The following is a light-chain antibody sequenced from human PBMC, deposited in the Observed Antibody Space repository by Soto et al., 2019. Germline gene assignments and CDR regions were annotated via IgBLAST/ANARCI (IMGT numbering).Light chain of an antibody. Sequence: QSVLTQPGSVSGSPGQSITISCTGTSXDVGGYNYVSWYQHHPGKAPKLMIFEVSNRPSGVSYRFSGSKSVNTASLTISGLQAEDEADYYCSSYTSSNAYVFGTGTKVIFL. V-gene: IGLV2-14*01. CDR2: EVS. J-gene: IGLJ1*01. CDR3: SSYTSSNAYV. CDR1: SXDVGGYNY.